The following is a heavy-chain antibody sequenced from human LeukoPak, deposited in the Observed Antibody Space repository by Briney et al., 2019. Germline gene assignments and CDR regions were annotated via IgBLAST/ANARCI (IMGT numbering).Heavy chain of an antibody. CDR2: IISIFGTA. CDR3: ARTYCSGGSCPHDAFDI. D-gene: IGHD2-15*01. J-gene: IGHJ3*02. CDR1: GGTFSSYA. V-gene: IGHV1-69*06. Sequence: SVKVSCKASGGTFSSYAISWVRQAPGQGLEWMGGIISIFGTANYAQKFQGRVTITADKSTSTAYMELSSLRSEDTAVYYCARTYCSGGSCPHDAFDIWGQGTMVTVSS.